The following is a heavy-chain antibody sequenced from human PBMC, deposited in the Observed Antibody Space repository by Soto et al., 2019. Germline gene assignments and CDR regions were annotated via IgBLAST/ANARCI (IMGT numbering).Heavy chain of an antibody. J-gene: IGHJ4*02. V-gene: IGHV4-31*03. Sequence: TLSLTCTVSGVSISRGGYYWSWIRQHPGKGLEWIGYIYYSGSTYYNPSLKSRVTISVDTSKNQFSLKLSSVTAADTAVYYCARVDDYEFDYWGQGTLVTVSS. CDR3: ARVDDYEFDY. D-gene: IGHD4-17*01. CDR1: GVSISRGGYY. CDR2: IYYSGST.